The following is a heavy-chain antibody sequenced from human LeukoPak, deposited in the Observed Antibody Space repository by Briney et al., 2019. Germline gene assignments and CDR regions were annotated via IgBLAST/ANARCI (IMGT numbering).Heavy chain of an antibody. D-gene: IGHD3-10*01. CDR1: GFTFSSYG. Sequence: PGGSLRLSCAASGFTFSSYGMHWVRQAPGKGLEWVAVISYDGSNKYYADSVKGRFTISRDNSKNTLYLQMNSLRAEDTAVYYCAKDRMVRGRLYYYGTDVWGQGTTVTVSS. CDR2: ISYDGSNK. V-gene: IGHV3-30*18. CDR3: AKDRMVRGRLYYYGTDV. J-gene: IGHJ6*02.